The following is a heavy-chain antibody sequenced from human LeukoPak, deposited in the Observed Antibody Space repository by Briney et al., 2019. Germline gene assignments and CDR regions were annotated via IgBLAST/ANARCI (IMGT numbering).Heavy chain of an antibody. CDR1: GFTVSSNY. CDR2: IYSGGST. V-gene: IGHV3-53*01. J-gene: IGHJ4*02. Sequence: GGSLRVSCAASGFTVSSNYMSWVRQAPGKGLEWVSVIYSGGSTYYADSVKGRFTISRDNSKNTLYLQMNSLRAEDTAVYYCARGFDSSGWYGGYWGQGTLVTVSS. D-gene: IGHD6-19*01. CDR3: ARGFDSSGWYGGY.